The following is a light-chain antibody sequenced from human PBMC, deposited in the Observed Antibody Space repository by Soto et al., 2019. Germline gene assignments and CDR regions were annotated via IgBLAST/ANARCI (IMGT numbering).Light chain of an antibody. V-gene: IGLV4-69*01. CDR1: SGHSSYA. Sequence: QPVLTQSPSASASLGASVKLTCTLSSGHSSYAIAWHQQQPEKGPRYLMKLNSDGSHSKGDGIPDRFSGSSSGAERYITISSLQSEDEADYYCQTWGTGIHVVFGGGTKLTVL. CDR3: QTWGTGIHVV. CDR2: LNSDGSH. J-gene: IGLJ2*01.